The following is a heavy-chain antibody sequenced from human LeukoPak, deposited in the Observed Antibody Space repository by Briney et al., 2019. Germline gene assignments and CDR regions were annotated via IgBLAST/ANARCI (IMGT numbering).Heavy chain of an antibody. CDR2: MNPDSGGT. CDR1: GYTFIGHY. V-gene: IGHV1-2*02. Sequence: ASVKVSCKASGYTFIGHYIHGVRQAPGQGREWMGWMNPDSGGTNYAQKFQDRVTMNRDTSITTAYMELSRLTSDDTAIYYCARIMEYYDFTPRGFDIWGQGTMVAVSS. D-gene: IGHD3/OR15-3a*01. J-gene: IGHJ3*02. CDR3: ARIMEYYDFTPRGFDI.